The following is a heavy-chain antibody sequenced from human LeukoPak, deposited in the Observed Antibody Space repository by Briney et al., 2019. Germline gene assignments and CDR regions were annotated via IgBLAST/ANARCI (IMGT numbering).Heavy chain of an antibody. V-gene: IGHV4-4*07. Sequence: SETLSLTCTVFGGYISDYYWTWIRQSAGKGLEWIGRVQITENNNYNPSLRSRVTLSLDTSKNQFSLRLTSVTAADTAIYYCARESVAADTRWFDYWGQGALVTVSS. CDR3: ARESVAADTRWFDY. D-gene: IGHD5-24*01. J-gene: IGHJ4*02. CDR2: VQITENN. CDR1: GGYISDYY.